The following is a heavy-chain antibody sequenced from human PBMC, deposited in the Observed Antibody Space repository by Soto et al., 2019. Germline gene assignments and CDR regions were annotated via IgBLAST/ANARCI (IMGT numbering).Heavy chain of an antibody. D-gene: IGHD3-9*01. CDR1: GFSFSTYA. J-gene: IGHJ4*02. V-gene: IGHV3-23*01. Sequence: PGGSLRLSCAVSGFSFSTYAMSWVRQAPGKGLEWVSGISAGGGNTYYADSVRGRFTISRDNSKDTLYLQITSLRAEDTAFYYCARDGTYYDILTGHWGQGTLVTVSS. CDR2: ISAGGGNT. CDR3: ARDGTYYDILTGH.